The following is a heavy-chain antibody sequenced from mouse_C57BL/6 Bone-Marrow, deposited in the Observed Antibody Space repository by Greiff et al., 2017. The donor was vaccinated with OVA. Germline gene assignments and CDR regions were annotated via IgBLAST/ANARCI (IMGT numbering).Heavy chain of an antibody. D-gene: IGHD1-1*01. Sequence: EVKVEESGGGLVKPGGSLKLSCAASGFTFSSYAMSWVRQTPEKRLEWVATISDGGSYTYYPDNVKGRFTISRDNAKNNLYLQMSHLKSEDTAMYYCARGFPYYYGSSYELDYWGQGTTLTVSS. CDR1: GFTFSSYA. CDR3: ARGFPYYYGSSYELDY. J-gene: IGHJ2*01. V-gene: IGHV5-4*03. CDR2: ISDGGSYT.